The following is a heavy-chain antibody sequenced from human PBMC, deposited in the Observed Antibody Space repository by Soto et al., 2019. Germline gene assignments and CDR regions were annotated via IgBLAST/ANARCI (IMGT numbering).Heavy chain of an antibody. Sequence: PGGSLRLSCSGSGFIFSIYAIHWVRQAPGKGLENVSFISIDGSGTHYADTVKGRITISRDNSKNTAKLQMSSLRPEDTAVYYSVKGEYYYDGSAYYPFDYWGQGRMVTVSS. CDR1: GFIFSIYA. D-gene: IGHD3-22*01. CDR2: ISIDGSGT. V-gene: IGHV3-64D*06. CDR3: VKGEYYYDGSAYYPFDY. J-gene: IGHJ4*02.